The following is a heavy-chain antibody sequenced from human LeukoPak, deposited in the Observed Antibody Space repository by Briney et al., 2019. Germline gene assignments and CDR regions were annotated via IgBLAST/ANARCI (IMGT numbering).Heavy chain of an antibody. CDR2: INPNSGGT. CDR1: GYTFTGYY. J-gene: IGHJ5*02. D-gene: IGHD6-19*01. CDR3: ATAVAGTYWFDP. Sequence: ASVKVSCKASGYTFTGYYMHWVRQAPGQGLEWTGWINPNSGGTNYAQKFQGWVTMTRDTSISTAYMELSRLRSDDTAVYYCATAVAGTYWFDPWGQGTLVTVSS. V-gene: IGHV1-2*04.